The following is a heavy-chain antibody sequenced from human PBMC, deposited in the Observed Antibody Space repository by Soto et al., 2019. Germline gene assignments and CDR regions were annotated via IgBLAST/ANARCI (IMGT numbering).Heavy chain of an antibody. CDR2: ISTDGSSI. D-gene: IGHD1-26*01. CDR1: GFTFSSYW. J-gene: IGHJ4*02. CDR3: ARGSTSQPGLLAY. Sequence: HPGGSLRLSCAASGFTFSSYWMHWVRQAPGNGLVWVSRISTDGSSITYADSVKGRFTISRDNAKNTLSLQMNSLRAEDTAVYYCARGSTSQPGLLAYWGQGTLVTVSS. V-gene: IGHV3-74*01.